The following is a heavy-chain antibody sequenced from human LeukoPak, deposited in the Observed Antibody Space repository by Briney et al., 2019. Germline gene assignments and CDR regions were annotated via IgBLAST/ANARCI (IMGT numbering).Heavy chain of an antibody. CDR2: ISGSGGST. CDR1: GFTFSSYG. J-gene: IGHJ4*02. Sequence: GGTLRLSCAASGFTFSSYGMSWVRQAPGKGLEWVSAISGSGGSTYYADSVKSRFTISRDNAKNSLYLQMNSLRAEDTAVYYCARAPLRYFDWLSYYFDYWGQGTLVTVSS. D-gene: IGHD3-9*01. CDR3: ARAPLRYFDWLSYYFDY. V-gene: IGHV3-21*01.